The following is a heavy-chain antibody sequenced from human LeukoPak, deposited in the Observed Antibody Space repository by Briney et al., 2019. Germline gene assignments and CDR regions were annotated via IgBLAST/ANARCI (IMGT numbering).Heavy chain of an antibody. J-gene: IGHJ4*02. CDR3: AKRGVVIRVILVGFHKEAYYFES. CDR1: GITLSNYG. V-gene: IGHV3-23*01. D-gene: IGHD3/OR15-3a*01. Sequence: GGSLRLSCAVSGITLSNYGMSWVRQAPGKGLEWVAGISDSGGSTKYADSVKGRFTIARDNRKNTLYLQMNSLRAGDTAVYFCAKRGVVIRVILVGFHKEAYYFESWGQGALVTVSS. CDR2: ISDSGGST.